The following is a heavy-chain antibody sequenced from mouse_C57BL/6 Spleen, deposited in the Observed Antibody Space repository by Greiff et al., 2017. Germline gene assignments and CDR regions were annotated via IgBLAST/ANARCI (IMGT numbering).Heavy chain of an antibody. D-gene: IGHD1-1*01. V-gene: IGHV5-4*03. Sequence: EVKLVESGGGLVKPGGSLKLSCAASGFTFSSYAMSWVRQTPEKRLEWVATISDGGSYTYYPDNVKGRFTISSDNAKNNQYLQMSHLKSEDTAMYYCTRDWDYGSPWYFDVWGTGTTVTVSS. J-gene: IGHJ1*03. CDR3: TRDWDYGSPWYFDV. CDR2: ISDGGSYT. CDR1: GFTFSSYA.